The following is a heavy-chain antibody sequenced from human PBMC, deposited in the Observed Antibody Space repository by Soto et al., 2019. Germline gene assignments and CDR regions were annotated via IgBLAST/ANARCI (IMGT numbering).Heavy chain of an antibody. CDR1: GGPINIGDYY. Sequence: PLALSCNASGGPINIGDYYWNWLRQSPRKALAWIGYIFYSGTTNYSPSLKSRVAISIDTSNSQFSLSLAAVTDADSAVYYCDSAEFPYCHILFWGPG. D-gene: IGHD2-15*01. CDR2: IFYSGTT. CDR3: DSAEFPYCHILF. V-gene: IGHV4-30-4*01. J-gene: IGHJ4*02.